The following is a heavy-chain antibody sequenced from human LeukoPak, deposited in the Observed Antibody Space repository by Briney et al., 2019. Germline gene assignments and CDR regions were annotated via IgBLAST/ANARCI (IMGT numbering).Heavy chain of an antibody. J-gene: IGHJ6*03. Sequence: VASVKVSCKASGYTFTGYYMHWVRQAPGQGLEWMGWINPNSGDTNYARKFQGRVTMTRDTSISTAYMELSRLRSDDTAVYFCARGGDSSTWYSYYYYYYMDVWGKGTTVTISS. CDR2: INPNSGDT. CDR1: GYTFTGYY. V-gene: IGHV1-2*02. CDR3: ARGGDSSTWYSYYYYYYMDV. D-gene: IGHD6-13*01.